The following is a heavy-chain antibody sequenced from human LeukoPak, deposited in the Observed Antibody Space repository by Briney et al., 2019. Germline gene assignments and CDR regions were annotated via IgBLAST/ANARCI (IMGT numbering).Heavy chain of an antibody. D-gene: IGHD6-13*01. J-gene: IGHJ5*02. CDR2: IKAGGIT. Sequence: PSETLSLTCTVSGGSISSSYWSWIRQPAGKGLEWIGRIKAGGITNYSPSLKSRVTISADGSKNQFSLRLSSVTAADTAVYYCALGGRQQLGYHWGQGTLVTVSS. V-gene: IGHV4-4*07. CDR3: ALGGRQQLGYH. CDR1: GGSISSSY.